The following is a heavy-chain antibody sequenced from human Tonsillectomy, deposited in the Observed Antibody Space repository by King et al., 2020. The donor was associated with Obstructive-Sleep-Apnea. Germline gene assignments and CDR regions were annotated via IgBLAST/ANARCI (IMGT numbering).Heavy chain of an antibody. CDR1: GFTFSSNV. CDR2: ISDSGGST. Sequence: VQLVESGGGLVQPGGSLRLSCTASGFTFSSNVMSWVRQAPGKGLEWVSGISDSGGSTYYAGSVKGRFTISRDNSKNTLYLQMKSLRAEDTAVYYCAKLQETILGYFDLWGRGTLVTVSS. V-gene: IGHV3-23*04. J-gene: IGHJ2*01. CDR3: AKLQETILGYFDL. D-gene: IGHD3-9*01.